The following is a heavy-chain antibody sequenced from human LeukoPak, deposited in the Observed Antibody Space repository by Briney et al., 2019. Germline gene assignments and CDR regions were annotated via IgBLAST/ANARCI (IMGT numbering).Heavy chain of an antibody. CDR3: AKGVVPAAMRYWYFDI. D-gene: IGHD2-2*01. CDR2: ISGGGGST. Sequence: GGSLRLSCAASGFTFSNYAMNWVRQAPGKGLEWVSGISGGGGSTYYAASVKGRFTISRDNSKNTLYLQMNSLRAEDTAVYYCAKGVVPAAMRYWYFDIWGRGNLVTVSS. V-gene: IGHV3-23*01. J-gene: IGHJ2*01. CDR1: GFTFSNYA.